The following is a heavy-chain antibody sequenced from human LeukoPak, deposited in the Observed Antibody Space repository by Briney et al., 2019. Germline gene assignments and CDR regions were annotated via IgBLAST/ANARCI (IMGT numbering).Heavy chain of an antibody. J-gene: IGHJ4*02. D-gene: IGHD5-24*01. CDR3: ARRDNSFDS. V-gene: IGHV4-39*01. CDR2: MHHSGAI. CDR1: GGSIGSNNHH. Sequence: PSETLSLTCSVSGGSIGSNNHHWDWIRQPPGNGLEWIGSMHHSGAIYYNPSLQSRLTLSVDMSKNQFSLNLNSVTAADTAVYYCARRDNSFDSWGPGTLVTVSS.